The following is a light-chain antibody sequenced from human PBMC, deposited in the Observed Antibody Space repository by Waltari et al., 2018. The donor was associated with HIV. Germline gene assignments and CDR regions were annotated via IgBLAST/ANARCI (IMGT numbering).Light chain of an antibody. Sequence: QSVLTQSPSVSGTPGQRVTIFCSGSTSNIGDNSVNWYQQLPGTAPKLLIHSTNPRPSGVPDRFAGSKSGTSASLAINGLQSEDEAVYFCASWDDSRTGLYVFGTGTKVTVL. J-gene: IGLJ1*01. CDR3: ASWDDSRTGLYV. CDR2: STN. V-gene: IGLV1-44*01. CDR1: TSNIGDNS.